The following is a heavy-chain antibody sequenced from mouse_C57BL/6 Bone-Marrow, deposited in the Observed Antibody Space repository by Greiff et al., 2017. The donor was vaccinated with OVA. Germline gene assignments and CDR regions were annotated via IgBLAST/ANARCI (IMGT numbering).Heavy chain of an antibody. J-gene: IGHJ3*01. CDR3: AIKEVYSAWFAY. CDR2: INPSTGGT. CDR1: GYSFTGYY. Sequence: EVQLQQSGPELVKPGASVKISCKASGYSFTGYYMNWVKQSPEKSLEWIGEINPSTGGTTYNQKFKAKATLTVDKSSSTAYMQLKSLTSEDSAVYYCAIKEVYSAWFAYWGQGTLVTVSA. V-gene: IGHV1-42*01. D-gene: IGHD2-14*01.